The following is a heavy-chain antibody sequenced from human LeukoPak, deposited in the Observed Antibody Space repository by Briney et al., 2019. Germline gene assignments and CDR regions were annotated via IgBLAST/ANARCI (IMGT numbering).Heavy chain of an antibody. D-gene: IGHD6-13*01. CDR2: INHSGST. V-gene: IGHV4-34*01. J-gene: IGHJ5*02. CDR3: ARDTGPEVAAAGARWFDP. CDR1: GGSFSGYY. Sequence: SETLSLTCAVYGGSFSGYYWSWIRQPPGKGLEWIGEINHSGSTNYNPSLKSRVTMSVDTSKNQFSLKLSSVTAADTAVYYCARDTGPEVAAAGARWFDPWGQGTLVTVSS.